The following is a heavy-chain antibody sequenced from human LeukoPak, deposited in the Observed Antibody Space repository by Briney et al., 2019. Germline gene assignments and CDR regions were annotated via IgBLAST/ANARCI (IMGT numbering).Heavy chain of an antibody. CDR3: AKEYRDNYYYYYYMDV. J-gene: IGHJ6*03. Sequence: GGSLRLSCAASGFTFSSYGMHCVREAPGKGLEWVAVIWYDGSNKYYADSVKGRFTISRDNSKNTLYLQMNSLRAEDTAVYYCAKEYRDNYYYYYYMDVWGKGTTVTVSS. D-gene: IGHD1-14*01. V-gene: IGHV3-33*06. CDR2: IWYDGSNK. CDR1: GFTFSSYG.